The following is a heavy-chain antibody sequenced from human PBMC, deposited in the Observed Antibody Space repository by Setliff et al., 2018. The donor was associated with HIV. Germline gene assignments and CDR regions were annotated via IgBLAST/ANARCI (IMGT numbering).Heavy chain of an antibody. CDR2: MNPNSGNT. CDR3: ARIWGIPPLYYFDY. CDR1: GYTFINYD. D-gene: IGHD3-16*01. Sequence: GASVKVSCKASGYTFINYDIYWVRQPTGQGLEWMGWMNPNSGNTGYAQKFQGRVTFTRDTSASAAYMDLSSLRSEDTAVYYCARIWGIPPLYYFDYWGQGTLVTVSS. J-gene: IGHJ4*02. V-gene: IGHV1-8*03.